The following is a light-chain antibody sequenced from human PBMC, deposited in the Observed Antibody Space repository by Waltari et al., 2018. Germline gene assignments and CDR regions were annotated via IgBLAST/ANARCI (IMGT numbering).Light chain of an antibody. CDR1: QSISSY. CDR2: AAS. J-gene: IGKJ1*01. CDR3: QQSYSTPQT. Sequence: DIQMTQSPSSLSASVGDRVTITCRASQSISSYLNWYQQKPGKAPKLLIYAASSLQSGFPSGFSGSGSGTDFTLTISSLQPEDFATYYCQQSYSTPQTFGQGTKVEIK. V-gene: IGKV1-39*01.